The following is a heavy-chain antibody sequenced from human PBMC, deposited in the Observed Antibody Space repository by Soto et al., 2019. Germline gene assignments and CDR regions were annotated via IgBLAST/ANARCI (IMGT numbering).Heavy chain of an antibody. V-gene: IGHV3-23*01. CDR2: ISGSGGST. Sequence: EVQLLESGGGLVQPGGSLRLSCAASGFTFSSYAMSWVRQAPGKGLEWVSAISGSGGSTYYADSVKGRFTISRDNSKNTLYLQMNSLRAEDTAVYYCAKDLLSEYDILTGYYRFGGFDYWGQGTLVTVSS. J-gene: IGHJ4*02. D-gene: IGHD3-9*01. CDR3: AKDLLSEYDILTGYYRFGGFDY. CDR1: GFTFSSYA.